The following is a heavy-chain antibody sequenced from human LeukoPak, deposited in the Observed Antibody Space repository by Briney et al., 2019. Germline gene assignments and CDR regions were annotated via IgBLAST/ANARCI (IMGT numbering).Heavy chain of an antibody. D-gene: IGHD5-12*01. J-gene: IGHJ4*02. CDR1: GYSISSGYY. V-gene: IGHV4-38-2*02. CDR3: ARDGVATILARPFDY. CDR2: IYHSGST. Sequence: SDTLPLTCTVSGYSISSGYYWGWIRQPPGKGLEWIGSIYHSGSTYYNPSLKSRVTISVDTSKNQFSLKLSSVTAADTAVYYCARDGVATILARPFDYWGQGTLVTVSS.